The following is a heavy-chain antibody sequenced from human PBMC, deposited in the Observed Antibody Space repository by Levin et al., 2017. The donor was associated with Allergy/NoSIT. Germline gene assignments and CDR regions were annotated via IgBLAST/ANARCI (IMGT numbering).Heavy chain of an antibody. CDR3: AIADTAMDLTFDY. D-gene: IGHD5-18*01. Sequence: GESLKISCKGSGYSFTSYWISWVRQMPGKGLEWMGRIDPSDSYTNYSPSFQGHVTISADKSISTAYLQWSSLKASDTAMYYCAIADTAMDLTFDYWGQGTLVTVSS. CDR2: IDPSDSYT. J-gene: IGHJ4*02. CDR1: GYSFTSYW. V-gene: IGHV5-10-1*01.